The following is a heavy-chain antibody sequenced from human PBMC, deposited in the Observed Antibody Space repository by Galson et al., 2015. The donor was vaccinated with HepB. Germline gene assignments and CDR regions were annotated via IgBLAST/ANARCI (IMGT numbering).Heavy chain of an antibody. CDR1: GFTFSSYG. D-gene: IGHD3-10*01. V-gene: IGHV3-30*02. CDR2: IRYDGSNK. CDR3: AKASWFGDPAGQPFDY. Sequence: SLRLSCAASGFTFSSYGMHWVRQAPGKGLEWVAFIRYDGSNKYYADSVKGRFTISRDNSKNTLYLQMNSLRAEDTAVYYCAKASWFGDPAGQPFDYWGQGTLVTVSS. J-gene: IGHJ4*02.